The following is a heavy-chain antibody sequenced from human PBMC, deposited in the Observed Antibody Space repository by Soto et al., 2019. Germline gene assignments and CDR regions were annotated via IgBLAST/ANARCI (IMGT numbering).Heavy chain of an antibody. J-gene: IGHJ4*02. CDR1: GFTFNNAW. CDR3: ATVGYTFGYASKT. D-gene: IGHD5-18*01. CDR2: IKNKIDGGTT. Sequence: EEQLVESGGCLVEPGGSLRLSCAASGFTFNNAWMSWVRQAPGKGLEWVGRIKNKIDGGTTDYAAPVKGRFTISRDDSKNTVYLQINSLKTDDTAVYYCATVGYTFGYASKTWGQGTLVAVSS. V-gene: IGHV3-15*01.